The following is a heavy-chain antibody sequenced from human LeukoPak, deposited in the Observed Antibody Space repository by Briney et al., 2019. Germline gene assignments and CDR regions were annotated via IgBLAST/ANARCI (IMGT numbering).Heavy chain of an antibody. V-gene: IGHV4-4*07. D-gene: IGHD6-13*01. J-gene: IGHJ4*02. CDR2: IYTSGST. CDR3: ARDKHSSWDFDY. CDR1: GGSISSYY. Sequence: SETLSLTCTVSGGSISSYYWSWIRQPAGKGLEWIGRIYTSGSTNYNPSLKSRVTMSVDTSKNQFSLKLSSVTAADTAVYYCARDKHSSWDFDYWVQGTLVTVSS.